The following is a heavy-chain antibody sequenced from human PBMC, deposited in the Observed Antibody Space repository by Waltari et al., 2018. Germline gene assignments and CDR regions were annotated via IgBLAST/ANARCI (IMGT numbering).Heavy chain of an antibody. CDR1: GFNFNIYG. V-gene: IGHV3-30*02. CDR2: TRFDGINK. Sequence: QVFLVESGGGVVQPGDSLRLSCVSSGFNFNIYGMHWVRQAPGKGLEWVAFTRFDGINKHYADSVKGRFTISRDNIKNTLYLQMNSLRGEDSAIYYCARMGRESYYYFDYWGQGTLVTVST. D-gene: IGHD1-26*01. J-gene: IGHJ4*02. CDR3: ARMGRESYYYFDY.